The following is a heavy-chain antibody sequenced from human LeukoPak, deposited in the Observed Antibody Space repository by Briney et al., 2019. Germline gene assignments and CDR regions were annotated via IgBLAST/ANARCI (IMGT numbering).Heavy chain of an antibody. CDR2: IIPILGIA. CDR3: ARIGIAAAGTPFDY. V-gene: IGHV1-69*04. J-gene: IGHJ4*02. CDR1: GGTFSSYA. Sequence: GASVKVSCKASGGTFSSYAISWVRQAPGQGLEWMGRIIPILGIANYAQKFQGRVTITADKSRSTAYMELSSLRSEDTAVYYCARIGIAAAGTPFDYWGQGTLVTVSS. D-gene: IGHD6-13*01.